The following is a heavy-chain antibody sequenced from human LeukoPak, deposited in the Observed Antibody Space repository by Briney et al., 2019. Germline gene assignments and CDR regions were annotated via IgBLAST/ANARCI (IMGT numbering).Heavy chain of an antibody. Sequence: SETLSLTCTVSGGSISSYYWSWIRQLPGKGLEWIGYIYYSGSTNYNPSLKSRVTISVDTSKNQFSLKLSSVTAADTAVYYCARGFKPYYYYGMDVWGQGTTVTVSS. CDR2: IYYSGST. J-gene: IGHJ6*02. CDR1: GGSISSYY. V-gene: IGHV4-59*01. CDR3: ARGFKPYYYYGMDV.